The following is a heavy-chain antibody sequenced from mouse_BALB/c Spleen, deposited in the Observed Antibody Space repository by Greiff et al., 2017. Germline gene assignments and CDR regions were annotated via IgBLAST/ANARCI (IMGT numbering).Heavy chain of an antibody. D-gene: IGHD1-1*01. V-gene: IGHV1S81*02. J-gene: IGHJ3*01. Sequence: VQLQQSGAELVKPGASVKLSCKASGYTFTSYYMYWVKQRPGQGLEWIGEINPSNGGTNFNEKFKSKATLTVDKSSSTAYMQLSSLTSEDSAVYYCTRRGTTVVPFAYWGQGTLVTVSA. CDR1: GYTFTSYY. CDR3: TRRGTTVVPFAY. CDR2: INPSNGGT.